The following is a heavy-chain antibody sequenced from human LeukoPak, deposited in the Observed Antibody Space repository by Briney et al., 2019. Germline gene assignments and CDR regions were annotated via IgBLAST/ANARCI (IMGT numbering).Heavy chain of an antibody. CDR1: GGSISSGGYS. Sequence: SRTLSLTCAVSGGSISSGGYSWSWIRQPPGKGLEWIGYIYHSGSTYYNPSLKSRVTISVDRSKNQFSLKLSSVTAADTAVYYCARGGPLWFGELSYFDYWGQGTLVTVSS. V-gene: IGHV4-30-2*01. J-gene: IGHJ4*02. D-gene: IGHD3-10*01. CDR3: ARGGPLWFGELSYFDY. CDR2: IYHSGST.